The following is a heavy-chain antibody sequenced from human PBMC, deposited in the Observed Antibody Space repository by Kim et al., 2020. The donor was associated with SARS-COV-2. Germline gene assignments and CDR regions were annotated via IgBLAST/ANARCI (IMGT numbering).Heavy chain of an antibody. CDR1: GFTFSSYA. CDR3: ASSYYYDSSGYYYWRWFDP. V-gene: IGHV3-23*01. D-gene: IGHD3-22*01. CDR2: ISGSGGST. J-gene: IGHJ5*02. Sequence: GGSLRLSCAASGFTFSSYAMSWVRQAPGKGLEWVSAISGSGGSTYYADSVKGRFTISRDNSKNTLYLQMNSLRAEDTAVYYCASSYYYDSSGYYYWRWFDPWGQGTLVTVSS.